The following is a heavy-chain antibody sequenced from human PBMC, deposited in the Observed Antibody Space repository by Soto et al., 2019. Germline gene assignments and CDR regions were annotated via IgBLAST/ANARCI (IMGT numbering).Heavy chain of an antibody. J-gene: IGHJ6*02. D-gene: IGHD2-2*01. CDR3: ARDCSSTSCQIYGMDV. Sequence: PWWSLRLSFAASGFTFSSYWMHWVRQAPGKGLVWVSRINSDVSSTSYADSVKGRFTISRDNAKNTLYLQMNSLRAEDTAVYYCARDCSSTSCQIYGMDVWGQGTTVTVSS. V-gene: IGHV3-74*01. CDR1: GFTFSSYW. CDR2: INSDVSST.